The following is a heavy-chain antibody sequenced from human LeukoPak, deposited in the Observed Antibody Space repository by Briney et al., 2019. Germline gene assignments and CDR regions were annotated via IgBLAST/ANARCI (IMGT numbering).Heavy chain of an antibody. D-gene: IGHD3-10*01. V-gene: IGHV3-30*02. CDR3: AKLGKTENHYGSGRFSYYYYMDV. J-gene: IGHJ6*03. CDR2: IRYDGNNK. Sequence: GGSLRLSCAASGFTFSKYGMHWVRQAPGKGLKWVAFIRYDGNNKYYADSVKGRFTISRDNSKNTLYLQMNSLRPEDTAVYYCAKLGKTENHYGSGRFSYYYYMDVWGKGTTVTISS. CDR1: GFTFSKYG.